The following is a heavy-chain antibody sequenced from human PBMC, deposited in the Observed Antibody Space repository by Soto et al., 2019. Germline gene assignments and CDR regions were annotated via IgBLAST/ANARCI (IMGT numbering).Heavy chain of an antibody. CDR2: FNGGDYPTNYT. V-gene: IGHV3-23*01. CDR3: VKGGEHGPTSGLYYMDV. Sequence: EVQLLESGGGLVQPGGSLSLSCVASGFTFGNYAMTWVRQAGGVGLEWVSVFNGGDYPTNYTYYADSVKGRFTTSRDNSKNTLDLQMNGLQADDTAIHYCVKGGEHGPTSGLYYMDVWGNGIAVTVSS. J-gene: IGHJ6*03. D-gene: IGHD6-19*01. CDR1: GFTFGNYA.